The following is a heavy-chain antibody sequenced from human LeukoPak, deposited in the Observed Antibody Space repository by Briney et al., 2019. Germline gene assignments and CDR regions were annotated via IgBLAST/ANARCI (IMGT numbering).Heavy chain of an antibody. CDR1: GGSISSYY. V-gene: IGHV4-4*07. CDR3: ARDHKYYYGSGKNNWFDP. J-gene: IGHJ5*02. CDR2: IYTSGST. Sequence: PSETLSLTCTVSGGSISSYYWSWIRQPAGKGLEWIGRIYTSGSTNYNPSLKSRVTMSVGTSKNQFSLKLSSVTAADTAVYYCARDHKYYYGSGKNNWFDPWGQGTLVTVSS. D-gene: IGHD3-10*01.